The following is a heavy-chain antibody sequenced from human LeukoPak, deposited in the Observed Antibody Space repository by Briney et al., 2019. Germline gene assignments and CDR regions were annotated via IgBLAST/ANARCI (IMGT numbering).Heavy chain of an antibody. D-gene: IGHD1-26*01. CDR3: ARDGSYSEHSNWFDP. CDR1: GGSISSYY. V-gene: IGHV4-4*07. Sequence: PSETLSLTCTVSGGSISSYYWSWIRQPAGKGLEWIGRIYTSGSTNYNPSLKSRVTMSVDTSKNQFSLKLSSVTAADTTVYYCARDGSYSEHSNWFDPWGQGTLVTVSS. J-gene: IGHJ5*02. CDR2: IYTSGST.